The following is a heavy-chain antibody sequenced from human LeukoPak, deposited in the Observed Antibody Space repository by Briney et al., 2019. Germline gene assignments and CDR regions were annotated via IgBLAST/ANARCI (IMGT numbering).Heavy chain of an antibody. Sequence: SVKVSCKASGGTFRSYAISWVRQAPGQGLEWMGGIMPIFGTANYAQKFQGRVTITTDESTSTAYMELSSLRSEDTAVYYCARAHYDSSGYYPYYFDYWGQGTLVTVSS. D-gene: IGHD3-22*01. V-gene: IGHV1-69*05. CDR1: GGTFRSYA. CDR2: IMPIFGTA. J-gene: IGHJ4*02. CDR3: ARAHYDSSGYYPYYFDY.